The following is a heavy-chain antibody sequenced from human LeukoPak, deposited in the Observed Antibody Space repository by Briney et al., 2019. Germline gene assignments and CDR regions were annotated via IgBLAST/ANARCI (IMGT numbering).Heavy chain of an antibody. CDR1: GFTFSSYW. V-gene: IGHV3-74*01. D-gene: IGHD6-13*01. J-gene: IGHJ4*02. CDR2: MDSDGSST. Sequence: PGGSLRLSCAASGFTFSSYWMHWVRQAPGKGLVWVSRMDSDGSSTSYADSVKGRFTISRDNSKNTLYLQMNSLRAEDTAVYYCAREVAVYSSSWTLGYWGQGTLVTVSS. CDR3: AREVAVYSSSWTLGY.